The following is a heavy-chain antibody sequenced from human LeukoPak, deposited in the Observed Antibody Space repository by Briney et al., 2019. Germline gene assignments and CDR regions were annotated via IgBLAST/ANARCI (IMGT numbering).Heavy chain of an antibody. CDR2: ISWDGGST. V-gene: IGHV3-43D*03. CDR1: GFTFDDYA. CDR3: AAVLRGEGHLDY. J-gene: IGHJ4*02. Sequence: GGSLRLSCAASGFTFDDYAMHWVRQAPGKGLEWVSLISWDGGSTYYADSVKGRFTISRDNSKNSLYLQMNSLRAEDTALYYCAAVLRGEGHLDYWGQGTLVTVSS. D-gene: IGHD4-17*01.